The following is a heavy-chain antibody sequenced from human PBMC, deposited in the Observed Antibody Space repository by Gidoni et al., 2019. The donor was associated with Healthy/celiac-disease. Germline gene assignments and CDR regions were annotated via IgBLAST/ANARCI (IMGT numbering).Heavy chain of an antibody. CDR2: ISGSVGST. CDR1: GFPFSSYA. V-gene: IGHV3-23*01. CDR3: AKDLAYCGGDCYPDYFDY. D-gene: IGHD2-21*02. J-gene: IGHJ4*02. Sequence: ELQLLVSVGGSVQPGGSLPLSCAAPGFPFSSYAMSWVRQAPGKGLAWVSAISGSVGSTYYADSVKGRFTISRDNSKNTLYLQMNSLRAEDTAVYYCAKDLAYCGGDCYPDYFDYWGQGTLVTVSS.